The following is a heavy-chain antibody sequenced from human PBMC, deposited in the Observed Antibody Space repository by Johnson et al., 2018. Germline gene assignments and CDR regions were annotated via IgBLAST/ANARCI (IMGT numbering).Heavy chain of an antibody. CDR1: GFIFSSYG. V-gene: IGHV3-30*18. J-gene: IGHJ4*02. CDR3: AKDRQWELVYGPYYFDY. CDR2: ISYDGSNE. D-gene: IGHD1-26*01. Sequence: VQLVESGGGLVQPGTSLRVSCAASGFIFSSYGMHWVRQVPGKGLEWVAVISYDGSNEDYADSVKGRFTISRDNPKNTLYLQMNSLRAENTAVYYCAKDRQWELVYGPYYFDYWGQGTLVTVSS.